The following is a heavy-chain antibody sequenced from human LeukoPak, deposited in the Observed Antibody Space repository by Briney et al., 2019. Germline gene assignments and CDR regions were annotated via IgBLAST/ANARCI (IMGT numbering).Heavy chain of an antibody. Sequence: SVKVSCKASGGTFSSYAISWVRQAPGQGLEWMGGIIPIFGTANYAQKFQGRVTITADESTSTAYMELSSLRSEDTAVYYCARDLYGPYYFDYWGQGTLVTVSS. CDR2: IIPIFGTA. CDR3: ARDLYGPYYFDY. D-gene: IGHD2-8*01. CDR1: GGTFSSYA. J-gene: IGHJ4*02. V-gene: IGHV1-69*13.